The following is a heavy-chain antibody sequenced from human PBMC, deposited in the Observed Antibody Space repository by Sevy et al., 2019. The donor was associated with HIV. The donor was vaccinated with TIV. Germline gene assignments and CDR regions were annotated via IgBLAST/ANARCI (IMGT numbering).Heavy chain of an antibody. J-gene: IGHJ4*02. V-gene: IGHV6-1*01. CDR1: GDSVSSNSAA. CDR2: TYYRPKWCN. CDR3: ARGESLSPPDY. Sequence: KQSQTLSLTCAISGDSVSSNSAAWNWIRQSPSGGFEWLGRTYYRPKWCNDYAISVKSRITINPDTSKNQFSLQLNSVTFEDTAVYCCARGESLSPPDYWGQGTLVTVSS.